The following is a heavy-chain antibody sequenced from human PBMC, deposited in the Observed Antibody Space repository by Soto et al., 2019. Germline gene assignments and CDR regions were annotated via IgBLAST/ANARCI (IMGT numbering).Heavy chain of an antibody. J-gene: IGHJ3*02. Sequence: PGGSLRLSCAASGFTFSSYAMHWVRQAPGKGLEWVAVISYDGSNKYYADSVKGRFTISRDNSKNTLYLQMNSLRAEDTAVYYCVSNFNPYYYDSSGYYAFDIWGQGTMVTVSS. CDR3: VSNFNPYYYDSSGYYAFDI. CDR1: GFTFSSYA. D-gene: IGHD3-22*01. V-gene: IGHV3-30-3*01. CDR2: ISYDGSNK.